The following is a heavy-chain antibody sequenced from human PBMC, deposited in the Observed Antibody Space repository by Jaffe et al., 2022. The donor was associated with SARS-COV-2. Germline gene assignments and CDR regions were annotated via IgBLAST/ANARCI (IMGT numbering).Heavy chain of an antibody. V-gene: IGHV4-30-4*01. CDR3: ASLLGSESAYFYFDY. Sequence: QVQLQESGPGLVKPSQTLSLTCSVSGGSISSSNNYWSWIRQPPGKGLEWIGYIYYSGSTYYNPSLKSRVTISIDTSNNQFSLKLTSVSAADTAIYYCASLLGSESAYFYFDYWGQGTLVTVSS. J-gene: IGHJ4*02. CDR1: GGSISSSNNY. D-gene: IGHD3-10*01. CDR2: IYYSGST.